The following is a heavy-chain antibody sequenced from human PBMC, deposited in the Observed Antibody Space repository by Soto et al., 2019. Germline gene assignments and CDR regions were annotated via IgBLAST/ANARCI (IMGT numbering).Heavy chain of an antibody. Sequence: SETLSLTCSVSGYSISSGYYWGWVRQAPGKGLEWLGSVYHNGIMFHNPSFQSRVTISVDTSKNQFSLNLRSVTAADTAVYYCAALWFGELAFNYWGPGILVTVSS. CDR2: VYHNGIM. CDR3: AALWFGELAFNY. CDR1: GYSISSGYY. D-gene: IGHD3-10*01. V-gene: IGHV4-38-2*02. J-gene: IGHJ4*01.